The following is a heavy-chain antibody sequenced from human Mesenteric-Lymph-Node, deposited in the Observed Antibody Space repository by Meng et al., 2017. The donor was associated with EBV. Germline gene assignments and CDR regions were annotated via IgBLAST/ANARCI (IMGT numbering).Heavy chain of an antibody. J-gene: IGHJ5*02. CDR2: IYHSGGA. CDR1: GGSISTYNW. V-gene: IGHV4-4*02. D-gene: IGHD3-10*01. Sequence: QGQRHESGPGPVKPSGTLSRTCAVSGGSISTYNWWSLVRQPPGKGLEWIGEIYHSGGANHNPSLRSRVTMSVDKSKNQFSLKLTSVTAADTAVYYCAKVDGSGRTNWFDPWGQGTLVTVSS. CDR3: AKVDGSGRTNWFDP.